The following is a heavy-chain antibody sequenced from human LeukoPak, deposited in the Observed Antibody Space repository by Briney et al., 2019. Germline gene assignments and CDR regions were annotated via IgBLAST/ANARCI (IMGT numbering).Heavy chain of an antibody. D-gene: IGHD7-27*01. J-gene: IGHJ4*02. V-gene: IGHV3-74*01. CDR1: GLTFSDYS. Sequence: GGSLRLSCAASGLTFSDYSIHWVRQAPGKGLVWVSRVDRYGSDTNYADSVKGRFTISRDNAKNTLYLQMDSLRPEDTAVYYCATGEGRYFDYWGQGTLVTVSS. CDR2: VDRYGSDT. CDR3: ATGEGRYFDY.